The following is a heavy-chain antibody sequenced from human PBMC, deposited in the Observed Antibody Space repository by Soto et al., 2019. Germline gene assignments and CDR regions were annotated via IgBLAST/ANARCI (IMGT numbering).Heavy chain of an antibody. D-gene: IGHD5-12*01. CDR2: TYYRSKWYN. CDR3: ARENTDIVAPEGFDP. J-gene: IGHJ5*02. Sequence: PSQTLSLTCAISGDSVSSNSAAWNWIRQSPSRGLEWLGRTYYRSKWYNDYAVSVKSRITINPDTSKNQFSLQLNSVTPEDTAVYYCARENTDIVAPEGFDPWSQGTLVTVSS. V-gene: IGHV6-1*01. CDR1: GDSVSSNSAA.